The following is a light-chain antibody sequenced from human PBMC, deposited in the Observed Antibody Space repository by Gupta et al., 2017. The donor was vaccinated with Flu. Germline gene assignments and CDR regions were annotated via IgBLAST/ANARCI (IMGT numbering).Light chain of an antibody. V-gene: IGKV3-11*02. CDR3: QQSSTCPLT. CDR2: DAS. CDR1: QSGSSS. Sequence: EIVLTQSPATLSLSPGERATLSCGSSQSGSSSLAWYQQKPGEAPRLMIDDASNRATGIPARFSGSGAGREVTLTISSLEAEYFADYYWQQSSTCPLTFGGGTKVEIK. J-gene: IGKJ4*01.